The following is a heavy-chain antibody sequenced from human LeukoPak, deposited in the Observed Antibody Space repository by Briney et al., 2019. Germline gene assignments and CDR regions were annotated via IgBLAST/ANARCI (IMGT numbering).Heavy chain of an antibody. J-gene: IGHJ4*02. Sequence: PGGSLGLSCAASGFTFSTYWMSWVRQTPEKGLEFVANIKQDGSVKNYMDSLKGRSTISRDSARESLYLEINSLRADDTAVYYCARDPESSAFDLWGQGALVTVSS. CDR1: GFTFSTYW. CDR2: IKQDGSVK. V-gene: IGHV3-7*01. D-gene: IGHD5/OR15-5a*01. CDR3: ARDPESSAFDL.